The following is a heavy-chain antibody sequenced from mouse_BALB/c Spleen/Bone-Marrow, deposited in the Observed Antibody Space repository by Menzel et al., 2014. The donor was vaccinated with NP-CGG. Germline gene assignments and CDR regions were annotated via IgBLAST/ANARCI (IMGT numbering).Heavy chain of an antibody. V-gene: IGHV2-9*02. D-gene: IGHD1-1*02. CDR1: GFSLTSYG. Sequence: QVQLQQSGPGLVAPSQSPSIPCTVSGFSLTSYGVHWVRQPPGKGLEWLGVIWAGGSTNYNSALMSRLSISKDNSKSQVFLKMNSLQTDATAMYYCARDYGHYWFFDVWGAGTTVTVSS. CDR3: ARDYGHYWFFDV. J-gene: IGHJ1*01. CDR2: IWAGGST.